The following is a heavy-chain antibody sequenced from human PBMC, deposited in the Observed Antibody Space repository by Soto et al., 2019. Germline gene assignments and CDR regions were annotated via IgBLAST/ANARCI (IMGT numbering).Heavy chain of an antibody. Sequence: GGSLRLSCVASGITFGRRAMSWVRQAPGEGLEWVSTITDSGGDTKYADSVRGRFTISRDNSKNTLYLQMSSLRAEDSAVYYCARGSKESYPGSRIFDFWGRGTLVTVSS. D-gene: IGHD3-10*01. CDR2: ITDSGGDT. J-gene: IGHJ4*02. CDR1: GITFGRRA. V-gene: IGHV3-23*01. CDR3: ARGSKESYPGSRIFDF.